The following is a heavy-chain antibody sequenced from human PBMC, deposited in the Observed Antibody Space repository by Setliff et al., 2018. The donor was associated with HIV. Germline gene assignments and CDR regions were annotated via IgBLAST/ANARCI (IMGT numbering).Heavy chain of an antibody. D-gene: IGHD1-26*01. CDR3: IRRRRAPGTEDLEAV. J-gene: IGHJ4*02. CDR2: IYPGDSVT. Sequence: GESLKISCRASGYTFTNYWIGWVRQMPGKGLAWIGVIYPGDSVTRYGPSFQGRVFISADRSITTAYLEWSSLKPSDTAMYYCIRRRRAPGTEDLEAVWGQGTLVRVSS. V-gene: IGHV5-51*01. CDR1: GYTFTNYW.